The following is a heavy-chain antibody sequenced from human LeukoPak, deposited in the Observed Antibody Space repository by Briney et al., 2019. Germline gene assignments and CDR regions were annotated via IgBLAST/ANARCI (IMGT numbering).Heavy chain of an antibody. D-gene: IGHD2-15*01. Sequence: PGGSLRLSCAASGFTFSNYWMHWVRHAPGKGLVWVSRINIDGSSTSYADSVKGRFTISRDNAKNTLYLQLNSLRAEDTAVYYCARGGFCSGGSCPVDYYYYMDVWGKGTTVTVSS. J-gene: IGHJ6*03. CDR1: GFTFSNYW. CDR3: ARGGFCSGGSCPVDYYYYMDV. CDR2: INIDGSST. V-gene: IGHV3-74*01.